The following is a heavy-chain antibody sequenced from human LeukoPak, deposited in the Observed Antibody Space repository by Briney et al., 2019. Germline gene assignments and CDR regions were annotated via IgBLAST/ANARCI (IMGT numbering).Heavy chain of an antibody. V-gene: IGHV1-18*01. CDR2: ISAYNGNT. CDR1: GYTFTSYG. J-gene: IGHJ3*02. CDR3: ARGMWYYYGSGSYRDAFDI. D-gene: IGHD3-10*01. Sequence: SVKVSCKASGYTFTSYGISWVRQAPGQGLEWMGWISAYNGNTNYAQKLQGRVTMTTGTSTSTAYMELRSLRSDDTAVYYCARGMWYYYGSGSYRDAFDIWGQGTMVTVSS.